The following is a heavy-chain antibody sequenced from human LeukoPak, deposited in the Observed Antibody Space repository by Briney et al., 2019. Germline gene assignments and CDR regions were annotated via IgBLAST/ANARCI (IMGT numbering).Heavy chain of an antibody. CDR1: GFTFSSYG. J-gene: IGHJ4*02. D-gene: IGHD2/OR15-2a*01. CDR2: ISNDGSKK. CDR3: AKEGIYLKSSLED. V-gene: IGHV3-30*18. Sequence: GGSLRLSCAASGFTFSSYGMHWVRQAPGKGLDWVAVISNDGSKKYYADSVKGRFTISRDNSKNTFYLQMNSLRVDDTAIYYCAKEGIYLKSSLEDWGQGTPVTVSS.